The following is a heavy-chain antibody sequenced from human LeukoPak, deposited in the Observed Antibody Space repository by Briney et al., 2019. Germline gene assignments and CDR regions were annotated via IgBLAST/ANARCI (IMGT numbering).Heavy chain of an antibody. D-gene: IGHD3-22*01. CDR1: GFTFSSYV. Sequence: GGSLRLSCAASGFTFSSYVMSWVRQAPGKGLEWVSGISGSGGSTDYADSVKGRFTISRDNSKNTLYLQMNSLRAEDTAVYYCARASHYYDSSGYYAFDIWGQGTMVTVSS. J-gene: IGHJ3*02. CDR2: ISGSGGST. CDR3: ARASHYYDSSGYYAFDI. V-gene: IGHV3-23*01.